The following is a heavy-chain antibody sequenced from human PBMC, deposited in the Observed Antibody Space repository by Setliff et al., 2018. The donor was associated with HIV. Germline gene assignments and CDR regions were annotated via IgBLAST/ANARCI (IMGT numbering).Heavy chain of an antibody. CDR1: GFTFSNAW. Sequence: PGGSLRLSCAASGFTFSNAWMTWVRQGPGKGLEWVGRIKSEFDGGTTDYAAAVRGRFTFSRDDSKDTLYLQMNSLKTEDTAVYYCTTDLGGSYHGWNYWGQGTLVTVSS. CDR2: IKSEFDGGTT. V-gene: IGHV3-15*01. J-gene: IGHJ4*02. D-gene: IGHD1-26*01. CDR3: TTDLGGSYHGWNY.